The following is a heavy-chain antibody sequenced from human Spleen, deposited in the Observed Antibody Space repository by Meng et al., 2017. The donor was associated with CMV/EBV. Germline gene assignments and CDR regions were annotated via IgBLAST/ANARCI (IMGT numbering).Heavy chain of an antibody. D-gene: IGHD1-7*01. CDR2: INPNSGGT. CDR1: GYTFTGYY. Sequence: SCKASGYTFTGYYIHWVRQAPVQGLDWMGWINPNSGGTNYAQKFQGRVTMTRDTSISTAYMELSRLRSDDTAVYYCARYNWNYGSWDPWGQGTLVTVSS. V-gene: IGHV1-2*02. CDR3: ARYNWNYGSWDP. J-gene: IGHJ5*02.